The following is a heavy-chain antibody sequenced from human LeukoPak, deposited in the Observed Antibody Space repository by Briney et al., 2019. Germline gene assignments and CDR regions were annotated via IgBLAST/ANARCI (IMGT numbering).Heavy chain of an antibody. CDR3: AKEHYYGSGSYYN. CDR2: ISGSGGST. CDR1: GFTLSSYA. D-gene: IGHD3-10*01. V-gene: IGHV3-23*01. Sequence: GGSLRLSCTASGFTLSSYAMSWVRQAPGKGLEWVSSISGSGGSTYYADSVKGRFTISRDNSKNTLYLQMNSLRAEDTAVYYCAKEHYYGSGSYYNWGQGTLVTVSS. J-gene: IGHJ4*02.